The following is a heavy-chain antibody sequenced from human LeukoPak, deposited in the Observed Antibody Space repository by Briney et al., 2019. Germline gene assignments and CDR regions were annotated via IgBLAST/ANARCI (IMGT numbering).Heavy chain of an antibody. V-gene: IGHV1-18*01. CDR1: GYTFTSYG. J-gene: IGHJ6*02. CDR2: ISAYNGNT. D-gene: IGHD3-3*01. CDR3: ARDAQVPTYDFWSGYRTTDYYYGMDV. Sequence: GASVKVSCTASGYTFTSYGISWVRQAPGQGLEWMGWISAYNGNTNYAQKLQGRVTMTTDTSTSTAYMELRSLRSDDTAVYYCARDAQVPTYDFWSGYRTTDYYYGMDVWGQGTTVTVSS.